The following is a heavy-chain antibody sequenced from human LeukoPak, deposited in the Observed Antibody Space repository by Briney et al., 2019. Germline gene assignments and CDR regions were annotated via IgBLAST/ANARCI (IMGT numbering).Heavy chain of an antibody. CDR1: GFTFSTYW. CDR3: ARIKNSNSAY. V-gene: IGHV3-7*01. CDR2: VKEDGSQK. Sequence: GGSLRLSCAASGFTFSTYWMSWVRQAPGKGLEWVANVKEDGSQKYYVDSVKGRFTISRDNAKNALYLQMNSLRAEDTAVYYCARIKNSNSAYWGQGTLVTVSS. D-gene: IGHD1/OR15-1a*01. J-gene: IGHJ4*02.